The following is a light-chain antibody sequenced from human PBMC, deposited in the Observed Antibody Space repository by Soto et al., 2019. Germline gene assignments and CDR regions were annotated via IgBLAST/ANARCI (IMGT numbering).Light chain of an antibody. CDR2: EDS. V-gene: IGLV2-23*01. CDR3: CSFASINTYV. CDR1: SSDVGSYNL. J-gene: IGLJ1*01. Sequence: QSVLTQPASVSGSPGQSITISCTGTSSDVGSYNLVSWYQQHPGKAPKLMIYEDSKRPSGVSNRFSGSKSGNPASLTISGLQAEDEADYYCCSFASINTYVFGTGTKVTVL.